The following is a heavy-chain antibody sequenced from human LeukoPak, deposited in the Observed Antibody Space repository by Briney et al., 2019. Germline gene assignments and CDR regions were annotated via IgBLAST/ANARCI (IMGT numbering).Heavy chain of an antibody. D-gene: IGHD4-17*01. Sequence: PSETLSLTCAVSGYSISSGYYWGWIRPPPGKGLEWIGSIHHSGNTYYNPSLKSRVTISIETSKNQFSLKLSSVTAADTAVYYCARRGDDYGDYVGFDPWGQGTLVTVSS. CDR3: ARRGDDYGDYVGFDP. V-gene: IGHV4-38-2*01. CDR2: IHHSGNT. CDR1: GYSISSGYY. J-gene: IGHJ5*02.